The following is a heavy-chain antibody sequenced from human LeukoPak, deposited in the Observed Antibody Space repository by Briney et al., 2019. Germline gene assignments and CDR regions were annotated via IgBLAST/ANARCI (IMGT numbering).Heavy chain of an antibody. J-gene: IGHJ4*02. Sequence: ASVKVSCKASGYTFTGYYVHWVRQAPGQGLEWMGWINPSSGGTNYAQNFQGRVTMTGDTSITTAYMELSRLRSDDTAVYYCARDRAAAGYTNFDYWGQGTLVTVSS. CDR3: ARDRAAAGYTNFDY. CDR2: INPSSGGT. CDR1: GYTFTGYY. V-gene: IGHV1-2*02. D-gene: IGHD6-13*01.